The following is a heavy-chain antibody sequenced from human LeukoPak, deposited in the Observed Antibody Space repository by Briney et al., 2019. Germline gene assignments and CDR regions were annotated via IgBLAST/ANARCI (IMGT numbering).Heavy chain of an antibody. Sequence: ASVKVSCKASGYSFTSYYMHWVRQAPGQGLEWMGIINPRGGSASYAQNFQGRVTMTRDTSTSTVYMELNSLRSEDTAVYYCARVLDYHGSGGYDYWGQGTLVTVSS. CDR1: GYSFTSYY. CDR3: ARVLDYHGSGGYDY. CDR2: INPRGGSA. J-gene: IGHJ4*02. D-gene: IGHD3-10*01. V-gene: IGHV1-46*01.